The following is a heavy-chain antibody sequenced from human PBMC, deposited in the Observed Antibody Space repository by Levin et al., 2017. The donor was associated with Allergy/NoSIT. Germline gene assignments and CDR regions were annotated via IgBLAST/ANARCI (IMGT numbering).Heavy chain of an antibody. CDR3: AKDQRIQSYYDYGMDV. CDR2: ISWNSGSI. Sequence: SLKISCAASGFTFDDYAMHWVRQAPGKGLEWVSGISWNSGSIDYADSVKGRFTISRDNAKNSLYLQMNSLRAEDTALYYCAKDQRIQSYYDYGMDVWGQGTTVTVSS. CDR1: GFTFDDYA. V-gene: IGHV3-9*01. D-gene: IGHD5-18*01. J-gene: IGHJ6*02.